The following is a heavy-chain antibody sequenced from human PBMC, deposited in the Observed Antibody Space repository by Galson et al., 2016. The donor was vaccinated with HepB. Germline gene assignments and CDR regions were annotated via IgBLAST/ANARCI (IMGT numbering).Heavy chain of an antibody. D-gene: IGHD3-22*01. CDR1: GFTFSSYA. Sequence: SLRLSCAASGFTFSSYAMHWVRQAPGKGLEWVAFISKDGSNKYYADSVKGRFTISRDNSKNTLHLQLNSLRAEDTSIYYCARDPAPSLFPMIVAKDGFDIWGQGTMVTVSS. CDR3: ARDPAPSLFPMIVAKDGFDI. V-gene: IGHV3-30-3*01. J-gene: IGHJ3*02. CDR2: ISKDGSNK.